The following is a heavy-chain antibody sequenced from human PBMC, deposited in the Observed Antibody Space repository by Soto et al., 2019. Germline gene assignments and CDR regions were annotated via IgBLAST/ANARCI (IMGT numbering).Heavy chain of an antibody. J-gene: IGHJ5*02. Sequence: EVQLVESGGGLVQPGGSLRLSCAASGFTFSSYSMNWVRTAPGKGLEWVSYISSSSSTIYYAVSVKGRFTISRDNAKNSLYLQMNSLRAEDTAVYYCARETQWLNWFDPWGQGTLVTVSS. CDR2: ISSSSSTI. D-gene: IGHD6-19*01. CDR3: ARETQWLNWFDP. V-gene: IGHV3-48*01. CDR1: GFTFSSYS.